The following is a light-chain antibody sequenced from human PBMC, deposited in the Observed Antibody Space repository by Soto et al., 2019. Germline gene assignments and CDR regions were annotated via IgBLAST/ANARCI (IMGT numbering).Light chain of an antibody. Sequence: DIQMTQSPSTLSASIGDRVTITCRASQSINNWLAWYQQKPGKAPKVLIYDASRLESGVPSRFSGSGSGTEFSLTISSPQPDDFATYYCQQYSSHLYTFGQGTKVEIK. CDR1: QSINNW. V-gene: IGKV1-5*01. J-gene: IGKJ2*01. CDR2: DAS. CDR3: QQYSSHLYT.